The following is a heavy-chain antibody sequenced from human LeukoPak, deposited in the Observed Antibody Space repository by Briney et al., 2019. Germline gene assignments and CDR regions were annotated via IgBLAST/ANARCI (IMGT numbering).Heavy chain of an antibody. CDR2: INHSGST. J-gene: IGHJ6*03. V-gene: IGHV4-34*01. D-gene: IGHD3-9*01. Sequence: PSETLSLTCAVYGGSFSGYYWSWIRQPPGKGLEWIGEINHSGSTNYNPSLKSRVTISVDTSKNQFSLKLSSVTAADTAVYYCARGERNKVVLRYFDWLGRADYYYMDVWGKGTTVTVSS. CDR1: GGSFSGYY. CDR3: ARGERNKVVLRYFDWLGRADYYYMDV.